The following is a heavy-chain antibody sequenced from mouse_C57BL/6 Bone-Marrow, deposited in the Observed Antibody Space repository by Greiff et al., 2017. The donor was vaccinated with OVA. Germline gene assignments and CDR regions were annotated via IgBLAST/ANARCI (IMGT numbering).Heavy chain of an antibody. Sequence: DVKLQESGAELVRPGASVKLSCTASGFNIKDDYMHWVKQRPEQGLEWIGWIDPENGATEYASKFQGKATITADTSSNTAYLQLSSLTSEDTAVYYCTPQGGTTVVATGYFDVWGTGTTVTVSS. J-gene: IGHJ1*03. CDR2: IDPENGAT. CDR3: TPQGGTTVVATGYFDV. V-gene: IGHV14-4*01. D-gene: IGHD1-1*01. CDR1: GFNIKDDY.